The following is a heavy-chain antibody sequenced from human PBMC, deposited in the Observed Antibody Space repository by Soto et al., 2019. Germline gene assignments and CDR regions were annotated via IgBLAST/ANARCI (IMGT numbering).Heavy chain of an antibody. V-gene: IGHV3-23*01. D-gene: IGHD2-15*01. CDR2: VSVGGST. CDR3: AKRRGAGGHFDY. Sequence: SLRLSCAASGFTFSSYAMGWVRQGPGKGLEWVAVVSVGGSTHYADSVRGRFTISRDNSKNTLSLQMNSLTAEDTAVYFCAKRRGAGGHFDYWGQGALVTVSS. CDR1: GFTFSSYA. J-gene: IGHJ4*02.